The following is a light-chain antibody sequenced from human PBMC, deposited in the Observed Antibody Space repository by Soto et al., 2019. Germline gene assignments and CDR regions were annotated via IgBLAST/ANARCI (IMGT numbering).Light chain of an antibody. J-gene: IGKJ1*01. CDR3: QQYHALPRA. CDR1: QDIINY. Sequence: DIQMTQSPSSLSASVGDRATITCQASQDIINYVNWYQQKPGKAPKLLIYTASNLESGVPSRFSGRGYGTDFALAIDGLQPEDFATYYGQQYHALPRAFGQGTRVEI. V-gene: IGKV1-33*01. CDR2: TAS.